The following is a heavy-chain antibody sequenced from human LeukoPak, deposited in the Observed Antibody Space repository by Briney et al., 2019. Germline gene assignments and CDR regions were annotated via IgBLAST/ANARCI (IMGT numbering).Heavy chain of an antibody. J-gene: IGHJ4*02. V-gene: IGHV3-23*01. CDR1: GFIFNNYG. Sequence: GGSLRLSCAASGFIFNNYGLVWVRQAPGKGLEWVSAISNDGGGTTYADFVKGRFSVSRDNSKNTLFLQMNSLRAEDTALYHCAKGSSGYSFDLWGQGTLVTVSS. CDR3: AKGSSGYSFDL. D-gene: IGHD3-22*01. CDR2: ISNDGGGT.